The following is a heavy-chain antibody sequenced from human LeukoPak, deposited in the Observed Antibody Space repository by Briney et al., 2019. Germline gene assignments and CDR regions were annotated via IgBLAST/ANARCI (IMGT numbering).Heavy chain of an antibody. CDR2: IKQGGSEK. Sequence: GGSLRLSCAASGFTFSSYWMSWVRQAPGEGLGWVANIKQGGSEKYYVDSVKGRFTISRDNAKNSLYLQMNSLRAEDTAVYYCARDRCSSTSCFIDYWGQGTLVTVSS. D-gene: IGHD2-2*01. V-gene: IGHV3-7*04. CDR1: GFTFSSYW. J-gene: IGHJ4*02. CDR3: ARDRCSSTSCFIDY.